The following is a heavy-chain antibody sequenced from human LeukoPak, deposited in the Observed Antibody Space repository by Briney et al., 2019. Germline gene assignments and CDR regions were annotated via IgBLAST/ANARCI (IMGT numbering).Heavy chain of an antibody. CDR1: GFTFSSYA. CDR3: AKRYYYDNSGLWDY. V-gene: IGHV3-23*01. J-gene: IGHJ4*02. D-gene: IGHD3-22*01. CDR2: ISSSGGST. Sequence: GGSLRLSCGASGFTFSSYAMSWVRQAPGKGLEWVSAISSSGGSTHYADSVKGRFTISRDNSKNTLYLQMNSLGAEDTAVYSCAKRYYYDNSGLWDYWGQGTLVTVSS.